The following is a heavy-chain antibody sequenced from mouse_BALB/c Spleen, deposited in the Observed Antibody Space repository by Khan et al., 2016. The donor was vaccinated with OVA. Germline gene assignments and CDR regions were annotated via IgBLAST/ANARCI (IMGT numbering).Heavy chain of an antibody. Sequence: EVKLLESGPSLVKPSQTLSLTCSVTGDSITSGFWNWIRKFPGNKFEYLGYITYSGNIYYNPSLKSRISITRDTSKSQYYLQLNSVTTEETATYYCARSYDRWAVDYWGQGTSVTVSS. J-gene: IGHJ4*01. D-gene: IGHD2-14*01. CDR2: ITYSGNI. CDR3: ARSYDRWAVDY. V-gene: IGHV3-8*02. CDR1: GDSITSGF.